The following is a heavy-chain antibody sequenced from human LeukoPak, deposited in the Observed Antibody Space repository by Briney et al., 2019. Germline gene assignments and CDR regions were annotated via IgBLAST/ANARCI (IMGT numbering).Heavy chain of an antibody. CDR1: GFTFSNYA. Sequence: PGGSLRLSCAASGFTFSNYAMSWVRRAPGKGLEWVSAISGSGGTTNFADSVKGRFTISRDNSKNTLDLQRNSLRAEDTAVYYCAKGGGYVTYYYMDVWGKGTTVTVSS. V-gene: IGHV3-23*01. CDR3: AKGGGYVTYYYMDV. CDR2: ISGSGGTT. J-gene: IGHJ6*03. D-gene: IGHD5-12*01.